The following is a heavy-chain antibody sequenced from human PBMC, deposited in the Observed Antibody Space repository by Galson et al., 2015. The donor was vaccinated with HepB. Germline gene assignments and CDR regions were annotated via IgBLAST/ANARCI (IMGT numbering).Heavy chain of an antibody. D-gene: IGHD1-26*01. CDR2: ISNSGSYT. V-gene: IGHV3-11*05. CDR3: VRDVRVGPPY. Sequence: SLRLSCAASGFTFSSYAMSWVRQAPGKGLEWVSYISNSGSYTNYADSVKGRFTISRDNAKNSLFLQMNSLRAEDTAVYYCVRDVRVGPPYWGRGTLVTVSS. J-gene: IGHJ4*02. CDR1: GFTFSSYA.